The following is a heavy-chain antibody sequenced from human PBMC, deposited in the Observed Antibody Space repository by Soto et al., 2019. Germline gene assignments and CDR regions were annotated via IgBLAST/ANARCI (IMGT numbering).Heavy chain of an antibody. V-gene: IGHV3-30-3*01. Sequence: GGSLRLSCAASGFTFSSYAMHWVRQAPGKGLEWVAVISYDGSNKYYADSVKGRFPISRDNSKNTLYLQMNSLRAEDTAVYYCARGPEVTTDYYYGMDVWGQGTTVTVSS. J-gene: IGHJ6*02. CDR2: ISYDGSNK. CDR1: GFTFSSYA. CDR3: ARGPEVTTDYYYGMDV. D-gene: IGHD4-17*01.